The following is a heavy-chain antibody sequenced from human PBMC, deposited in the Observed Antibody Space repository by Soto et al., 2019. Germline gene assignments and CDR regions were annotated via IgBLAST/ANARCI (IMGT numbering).Heavy chain of an antibody. V-gene: IGHV4-39*01. CDR3: ARPSGSYSSGWYVEY. CDR1: GGSISSSSYY. Sequence: PSETLSLTCTVSGGSISSSSYYWGWIRQPPGKGLEWIGSIYYSGSTYYNPSLKSRVTISVDTSKNQFSLKLSSVTAADTAVYYCARPSGSYSSGWYVEYWGQGTLVTVSS. D-gene: IGHD6-19*01. CDR2: IYYSGST. J-gene: IGHJ4*02.